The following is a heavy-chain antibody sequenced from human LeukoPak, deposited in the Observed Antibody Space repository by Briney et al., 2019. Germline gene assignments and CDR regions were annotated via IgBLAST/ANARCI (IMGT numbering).Heavy chain of an antibody. J-gene: IGHJ5*02. D-gene: IGHD3-10*01. CDR2: IIPIFGTA. CDR1: GGTFSSYA. Sequence: SVKVSCKASGGTFSSYAISWVRQAPGQGLEWMGGIIPIFGTANYAQKFQGRVTITAHKSTSTAYMELSSLRSEDTAVYYCARVSISDYGSGSYYNRNNWFDPWGQGTLVTVSS. V-gene: IGHV1-69*06. CDR3: ARVSISDYGSGSYYNRNNWFDP.